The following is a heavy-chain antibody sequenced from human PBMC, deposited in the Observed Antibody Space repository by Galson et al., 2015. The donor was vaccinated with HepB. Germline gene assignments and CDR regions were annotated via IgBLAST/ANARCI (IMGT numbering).Heavy chain of an antibody. D-gene: IGHD6-13*01. V-gene: IGHV3-33*01. CDR3: AREDSSIAVAALDY. J-gene: IGHJ4*02. CDR1: GFTFSSYG. Sequence: SLRLSCAASGFTFSSYGMHWVRQAPGKELEWVALIWYDGSNKYYADSVKGRFTISRDNAENTLFLQMNSLRAEDTAVYYCAREDSSIAVAALDYWGQGILVTVSS. CDR2: IWYDGSNK.